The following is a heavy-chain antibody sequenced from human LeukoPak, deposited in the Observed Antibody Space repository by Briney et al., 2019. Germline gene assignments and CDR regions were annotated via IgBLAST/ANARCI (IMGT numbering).Heavy chain of an antibody. CDR1: GFTFSSYS. V-gene: IGHV3-48*01. CDR3: ASAGYSSSWYHY. D-gene: IGHD6-13*01. Sequence: GGSLRLSCAASGFTFSSYSMNWVRQAPGKGLEWVSDISRSSTTIYYADSVKGRFTISRDNAENSLYLQMNSLRVEDTAVYYCASAGYSSSWYHYWGQGTLVTVSS. CDR2: ISRSSTTI. J-gene: IGHJ4*02.